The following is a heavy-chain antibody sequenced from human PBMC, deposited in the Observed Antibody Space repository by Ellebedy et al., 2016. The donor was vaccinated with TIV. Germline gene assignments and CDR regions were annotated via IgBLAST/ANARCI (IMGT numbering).Heavy chain of an antibody. D-gene: IGHD5-24*01. Sequence: SETLSLXXTVSGGSVSTDHWSWIRQSPGRGLEWIGCIYNSDTTKDNPSLKSRVTMSVDTSKNQFSLKLTSVTAADTAVYYCARGSDAYKTGYWGQGTLVTVSS. J-gene: IGHJ4*02. V-gene: IGHV4-59*02. CDR3: ARGSDAYKTGY. CDR1: GGSVSTDH. CDR2: IYNSDTT.